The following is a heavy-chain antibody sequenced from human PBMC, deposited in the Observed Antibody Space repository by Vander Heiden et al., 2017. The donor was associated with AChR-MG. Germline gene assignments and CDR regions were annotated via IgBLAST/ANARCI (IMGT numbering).Heavy chain of an antibody. Sequence: QVQLVQSGAEVKKPGSSVQVPCKASGRTFSSHPISWVRQAPGQGLEWMGGIIPICGTANYAQKFQGRVTITADESTSTAYMELSSLRSEDTAVYYCARVHCSSTSCYTGHYYYGMDVWGQGTTVTVSS. V-gene: IGHV1-69*01. CDR3: ARVHCSSTSCYTGHYYYGMDV. CDR1: GRTFSSHP. CDR2: IIPICGTA. D-gene: IGHD2-2*02. J-gene: IGHJ6*02.